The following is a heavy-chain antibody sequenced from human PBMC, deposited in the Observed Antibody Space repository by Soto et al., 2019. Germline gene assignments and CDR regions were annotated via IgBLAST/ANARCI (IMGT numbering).Heavy chain of an antibody. Sequence: GGSLRLSCAASGFTFSSYAMNWVRQAPGKGLEWVSAISGSGGSTYYADSVKGRFTISRDNSKNTLYLQMNSLRAEDTAIYYCAKDPADYGLHFDSWGQGTLVTVSS. V-gene: IGHV3-23*01. CDR1: GFTFSSYA. CDR2: ISGSGGST. D-gene: IGHD4-17*01. CDR3: AKDPADYGLHFDS. J-gene: IGHJ4*02.